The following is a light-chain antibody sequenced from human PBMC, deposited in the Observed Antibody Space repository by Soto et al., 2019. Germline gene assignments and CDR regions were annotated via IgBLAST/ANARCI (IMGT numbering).Light chain of an antibody. CDR1: SSDVGGYNY. CDR2: DVS. CDR3: SSYTSSSTPYV. J-gene: IGLJ1*01. Sequence: QSVLTQPASVSGSPGQSITISCTGTSSDVGGYNYVSWYQQHPGKAPKLMIYDVSNRPSGVSIRFSGSKSGNTASLTISGFQAEDEADYYCSSYTSSSTPYVFGTGTKVTVL. V-gene: IGLV2-14*01.